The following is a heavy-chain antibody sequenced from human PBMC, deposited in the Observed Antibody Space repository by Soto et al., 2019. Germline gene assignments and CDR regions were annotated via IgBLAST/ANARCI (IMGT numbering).Heavy chain of an antibody. J-gene: IGHJ4*02. CDR3: ASQLWFGELPYDTDY. Sequence: QVQLVESGGGVVQPGRSLRLSCAASGFTFSSYGMHWVRQAPGKGLEWVAVIWYDGSNKYYADSVKGRFTISRDNAKNSLYLQMNSLRAEDTAVYYCASQLWFGELPYDTDYWGQGTLVTVSS. CDR1: GFTFSSYG. D-gene: IGHD3-10*01. V-gene: IGHV3-33*03. CDR2: IWYDGSNK.